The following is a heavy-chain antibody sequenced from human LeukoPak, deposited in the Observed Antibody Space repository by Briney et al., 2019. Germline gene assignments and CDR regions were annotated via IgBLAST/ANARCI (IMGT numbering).Heavy chain of an antibody. D-gene: IGHD6-19*01. CDR1: GYTFTGYY. CDR2: INPNSGGT. V-gene: IGHV1-2*02. CDR3: ARLSSGWAPRAFDI. Sequence: ASVKVSCKASGYTFTGYYMHWVRQAPGQGLEWMGWINPNSGGTNYAQKFQGRVTMTRDTSISTAYMELSRLRSGDTAVYYCARLSSGWAPRAFDIWGQGTMVTVSS. J-gene: IGHJ3*02.